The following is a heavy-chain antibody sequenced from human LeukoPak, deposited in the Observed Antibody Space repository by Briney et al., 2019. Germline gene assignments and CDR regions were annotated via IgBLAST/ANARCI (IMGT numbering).Heavy chain of an antibody. CDR2: ITPKNGGT. CDR3: ARGDWGSFKSPDS. J-gene: IGHJ4*02. Sequence: ASVKVSCKASGYTFTDYYIHWVRQAPGQGLEWMGWITPKNGGTNYAQKFQGRVIVTGDTSITTAYMELSSLRSDDTAVYYCARGDWGSFKSPDSWGQGTLVTVSS. CDR1: GYTFTDYY. D-gene: IGHD7-27*01. V-gene: IGHV1-2*02.